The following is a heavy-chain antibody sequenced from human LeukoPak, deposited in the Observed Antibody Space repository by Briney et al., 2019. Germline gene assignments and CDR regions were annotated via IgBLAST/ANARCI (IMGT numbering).Heavy chain of an antibody. CDR3: NIRTWSSGRGAFDI. CDR2: ISSSSSYI. CDR1: GFTFSSYS. D-gene: IGHD3-22*01. Sequence: PGGSLRLSCAASGFTFSSYSMNWVRQAPGKGLEWVSSISSSSSYIYYADSVKGRFTISRDNSKNTLYLQMNSLRAEDTAVYYCNIRTWSSGRGAFDIWGQGTMVTVSS. V-gene: IGHV3-21*01. J-gene: IGHJ3*02.